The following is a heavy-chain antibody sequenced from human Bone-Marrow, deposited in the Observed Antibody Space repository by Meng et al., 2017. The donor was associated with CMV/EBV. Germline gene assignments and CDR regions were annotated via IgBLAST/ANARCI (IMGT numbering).Heavy chain of an antibody. Sequence: GESLKISCVPSGFSFGNNWMHWVRQAPGKGLVWVSRINGDGSIREYADSVKGRLTISRDNAKDTLYLQMNSLRVEDTAVYYCVREMWSNDVWGRGTMVTVSS. D-gene: IGHD3-3*01. V-gene: IGHV3-74*03. CDR3: VREMWSNDV. CDR2: INGDGSIR. J-gene: IGHJ3*01. CDR1: GFSFGNNW.